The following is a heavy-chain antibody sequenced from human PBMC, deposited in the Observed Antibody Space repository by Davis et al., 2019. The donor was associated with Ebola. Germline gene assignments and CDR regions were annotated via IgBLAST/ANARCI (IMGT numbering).Heavy chain of an antibody. CDR3: ARDRGFNWFDP. CDR1: GYTFTGYY. Sequence: AASVKVSCKASGYTFTGYYMHWVRQAPGQGLEWMGWINPNSGGTNYAQKFQGWVTMTRDTSISTAYMELSRLRSDDTAVYYCARDRGFNWFDPWGQGTLVTVSS. J-gene: IGHJ5*02. V-gene: IGHV1-2*04. CDR2: INPNSGGT.